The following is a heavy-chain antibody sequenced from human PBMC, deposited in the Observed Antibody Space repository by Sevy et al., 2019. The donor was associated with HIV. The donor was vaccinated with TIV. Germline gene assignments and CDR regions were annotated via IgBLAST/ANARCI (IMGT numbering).Heavy chain of an antibody. CDR1: GDSINNYY. J-gene: IGHJ4*02. D-gene: IGHD2-2*01. V-gene: IGHV4-59*12. CDR3: ARLRCDVVDAPGATPGCYFDS. Sequence: SETLSLTCSVSGDSINNYYWSWIRQPPGKGLEWIGYTSYSGTTNYSPSLKSRVDISVDTSMHHFSLTTNSVTSADTAVYYCARLRCDVVDAPGATPGCYFDSWGQGILVTVSS. CDR2: TSYSGTT.